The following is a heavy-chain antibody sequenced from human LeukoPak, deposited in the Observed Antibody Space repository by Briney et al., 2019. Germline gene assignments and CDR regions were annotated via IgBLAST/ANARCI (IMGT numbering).Heavy chain of an antibody. CDR2: ISSSGSTI. Sequence: GGSLRLSCAASGFTVSSNYMSWVRQAPGKGLEWVSYISSSGSTIYYADSVKGRFTISRDNAKNSLYLQMNSLRAEDTAVYYCAKDEASVYYYGMDVWGQGTTVTVSS. D-gene: IGHD5/OR15-5a*01. V-gene: IGHV3-11*01. CDR3: AKDEASVYYYGMDV. CDR1: GFTVSSNY. J-gene: IGHJ6*02.